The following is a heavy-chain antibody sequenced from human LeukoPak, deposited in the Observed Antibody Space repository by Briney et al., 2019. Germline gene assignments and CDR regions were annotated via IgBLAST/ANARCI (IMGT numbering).Heavy chain of an antibody. Sequence: GASVKVSCKASGYTFTGYYMHWVRQAPGQGLEWMGWINPNSGGTNYAQKFQGRVTMTRDTSISTAYMELSRLRSDDTAVYYCASLINYYDSSGYYYHYWGQGTLVTVSS. D-gene: IGHD3-22*01. CDR3: ASLINYYDSSGYYYHY. CDR1: GYTFTGYY. J-gene: IGHJ4*02. CDR2: INPNSGGT. V-gene: IGHV1-2*02.